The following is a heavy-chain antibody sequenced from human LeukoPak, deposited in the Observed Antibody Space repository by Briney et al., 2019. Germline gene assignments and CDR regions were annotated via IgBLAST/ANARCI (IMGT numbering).Heavy chain of an antibody. Sequence: ASVKVSCKASGYTFTSYGISWVRQAPGQGLEWMGWISAHNGNINYAQKLLGRVTMTKDTSTNTAYMELRSLTSDDTAVYYCARDGYFDCWGQGTLVTVSS. CDR3: ARDGYFDC. V-gene: IGHV1-18*01. J-gene: IGHJ4*02. CDR1: GYTFTSYG. CDR2: ISAHNGNI.